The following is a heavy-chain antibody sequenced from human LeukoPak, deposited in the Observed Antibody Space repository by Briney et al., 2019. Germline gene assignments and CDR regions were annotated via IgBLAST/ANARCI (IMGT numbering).Heavy chain of an antibody. CDR3: ARADARRSSMIVVMPAHDAFDI. V-gene: IGHV1-8*01. J-gene: IGHJ3*02. CDR2: MNPNSGNT. CDR1: EGTFSSFA. D-gene: IGHD3-22*01. Sequence: GASVKVSCKASEGTFSSFAINWVRQATGQGLEWMGWMNPNSGNTGYAQKFQGRVTMTRDTSITTAYMELSSLRSEDTAVYYCARADARRSSMIVVMPAHDAFDIWGQGTMVAVSS.